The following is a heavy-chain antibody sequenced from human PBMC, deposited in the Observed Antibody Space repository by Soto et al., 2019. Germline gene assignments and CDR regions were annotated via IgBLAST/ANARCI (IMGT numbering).Heavy chain of an antibody. D-gene: IGHD3-10*01. CDR3: AKERSGITMVRGPMGV. V-gene: IGHV3-30*18. CDR1: GFTFSSYG. J-gene: IGHJ6*02. Sequence: GGSLRLSCAASGFTFSSYGMHWVRQAPGKGLEWVAVISYDGSNKYYADSVKGRFTISRDNSKNTLYLQMNSLRAEDTAVFCCAKERSGITMVRGPMGVWGQGTTVTV. CDR2: ISYDGSNK.